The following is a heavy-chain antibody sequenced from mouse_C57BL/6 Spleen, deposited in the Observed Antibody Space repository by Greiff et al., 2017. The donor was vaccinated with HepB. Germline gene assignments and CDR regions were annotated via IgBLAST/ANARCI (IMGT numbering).Heavy chain of an antibody. J-gene: IGHJ3*01. CDR3: AREEGRD. V-gene: IGHV1-54*01. CDR1: GYAFTNYL. Sequence: LVESGAELVRPGTSVKVSCKASGYAFTNYLIEWVKQRPGQGLEWIGVINPGSGGTNYNEKFKGKATLTADKSSSTAYMQLSSLTSEDSAIFGCAREEGRDWGQGTLVTVSA. CDR2: INPGSGGT.